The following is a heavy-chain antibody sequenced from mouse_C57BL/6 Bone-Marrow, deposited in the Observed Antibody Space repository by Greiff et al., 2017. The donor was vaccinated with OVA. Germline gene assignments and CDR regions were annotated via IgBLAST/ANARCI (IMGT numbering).Heavy chain of an antibody. CDR1: GYTFTSYW. D-gene: IGHD2-2*01. CDR2: IDPSDSYT. J-gene: IGHJ1*03. Sequence: QVQLQQSGAELVMPGASVKLSCKASGYTFTSYWMHWVKQRPGQGLEWIGEIDPSDSYTNYNQKFKGKSTLTVDKSSSTAYMQLSSLTSEDTAVYYCTTYGYDRYFDVWGTGTTVTVSS. V-gene: IGHV1-69*01. CDR3: TTYGYDRYFDV.